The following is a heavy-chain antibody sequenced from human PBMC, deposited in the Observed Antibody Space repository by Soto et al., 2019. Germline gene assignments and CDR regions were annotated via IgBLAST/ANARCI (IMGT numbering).Heavy chain of an antibody. D-gene: IGHD3-10*01. J-gene: IGHJ4*02. CDR1: GASITSGAYC. CDR3: ARLQFGEGFDY. Sequence: KSSETLSLTCTVSGASITSGAYCWSWIRQPPGKGLEWIGYILHTGGTQYNPSLKSRVSMSVDKSKNQFSLHLTSVTAADTAVYYCARLQFGEGFDYWGQGALVTVSS. CDR2: ILHTGGT. V-gene: IGHV4-30-2*01.